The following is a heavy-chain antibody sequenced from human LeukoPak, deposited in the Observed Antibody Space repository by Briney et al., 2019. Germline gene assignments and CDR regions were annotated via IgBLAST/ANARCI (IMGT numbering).Heavy chain of an antibody. CDR3: ARDPTLMVRGVTDYFDY. D-gene: IGHD3-10*01. CDR2: INPSGGST. V-gene: IGHV1-46*01. CDR1: GYTFTSYY. J-gene: IGHJ4*02. Sequence: GASVKVSCKASGYTFTSYYMHWVRQAPRQGLEWMGIINPSGGSTSYAQKFQGRVTMTRDTSTSTVYMELSSLRSEDTAVYYCARDPTLMVRGVTDYFDYWGQGTLVTVSS.